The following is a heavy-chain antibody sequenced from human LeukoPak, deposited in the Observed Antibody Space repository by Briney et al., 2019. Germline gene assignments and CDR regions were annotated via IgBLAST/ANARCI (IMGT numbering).Heavy chain of an antibody. V-gene: IGHV1-8*01. D-gene: IGHD6-19*01. Sequence: ASVKVSCKASGYTFTSYDINWVRQATGQGLEWMGWMNPNSGNTCYAQKFQGRVTMTRNTSISTAYMELSSLRSEDTAVYYCARLAGVREWLVRGDFDYWGQGTLVTVSS. CDR2: MNPNSGNT. CDR1: GYTFTSYD. CDR3: ARLAGVREWLVRGDFDY. J-gene: IGHJ4*02.